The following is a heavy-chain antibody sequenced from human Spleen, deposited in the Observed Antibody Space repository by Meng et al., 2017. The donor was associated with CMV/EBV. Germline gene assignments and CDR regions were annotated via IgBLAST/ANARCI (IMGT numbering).Heavy chain of an antibody. CDR3: ARGGPNGYEQNYYYGMDV. J-gene: IGHJ6*02. D-gene: IGHD5-12*01. V-gene: IGHV1-18*01. CDR1: GYTFTSYG. CDR2: ISAYNGNT. Sequence: ASVKVSCKASGYTFTSYGISWVRQAPGQGLEWMGWISAYNGNTNYAQKLQGRVTMTTDTSTSTAYMELRSLRSDDTAVYYCARGGPNGYEQNYYYGMDVWGQGTTVTVSS.